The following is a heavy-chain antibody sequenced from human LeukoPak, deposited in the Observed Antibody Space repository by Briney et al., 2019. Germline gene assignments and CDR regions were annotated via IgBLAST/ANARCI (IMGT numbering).Heavy chain of an antibody. CDR2: INQSGST. J-gene: IGHJ4*02. CDR3: AAKARDFDY. CDR1: GGSFSGYY. V-gene: IGHV4-34*01. Sequence: SETLSLTCAVYGGSFSGYYWSWIRQPPGKGLEWIGEINQSGSTNYSPSLKSRIAISVDTSKNQFSLKLSSVIAADTAVYYCAAKARDFDYWGQGTLVTVSS.